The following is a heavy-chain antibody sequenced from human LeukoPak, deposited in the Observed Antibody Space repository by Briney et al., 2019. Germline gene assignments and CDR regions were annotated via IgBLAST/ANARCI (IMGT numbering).Heavy chain of an antibody. CDR3: ARDVQDSRTGGLDF. D-gene: IGHD3-22*01. CDR1: GFTFSTYW. V-gene: IGHV3-74*01. Sequence: GGSLRLSCAASGFTFSTYWIHWVRQAPGKGLVWVSRISGDGSDIRYADSVKGRFTISRDNAKNTVFLQMNSLRDEDTAVYYCARDVQDSRTGGLDFWGQGTLVTVSS. CDR2: ISGDGSDI. J-gene: IGHJ4*02.